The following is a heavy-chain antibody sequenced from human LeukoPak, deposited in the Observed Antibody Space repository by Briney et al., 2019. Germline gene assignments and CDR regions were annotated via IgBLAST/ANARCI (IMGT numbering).Heavy chain of an antibody. CDR2: ISYDGSNK. J-gene: IGHJ4*02. V-gene: IGHV3-30-3*01. D-gene: IGHD3-3*01. CDR3: ARAPDDFWSGYYTGREFYFDY. CDR1: GFTFSSYA. Sequence: GGSLRLSCAASGFTFSSYATHWVRQAPGKGLEWVAVISYDGSNKYYADSVKGRFTISRDNSKNTLYLQMNSLRAEDTAVYYCARAPDDFWSGYYTGREFYFDYWGQGTLVTVSS.